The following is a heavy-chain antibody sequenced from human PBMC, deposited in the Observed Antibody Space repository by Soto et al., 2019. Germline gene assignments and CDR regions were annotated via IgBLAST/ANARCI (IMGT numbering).Heavy chain of an antibody. CDR1: GGSISSGGYY. J-gene: IGHJ3*02. D-gene: IGHD3-10*01. CDR3: ARDSSLMVRGIHDAFDI. V-gene: IGHV4-31*03. Sequence: QVQLQESGPGLVKPSQTLSLTCTVSGGSISSGGYYWSWIRQHPGKGLEWIGYIYYSGSTYYNPSLKSRVTISVDTSKNQFSLKLSSVTAADTAVYYCARDSSLMVRGIHDAFDIWGQGTMVTVSS. CDR2: IYYSGST.